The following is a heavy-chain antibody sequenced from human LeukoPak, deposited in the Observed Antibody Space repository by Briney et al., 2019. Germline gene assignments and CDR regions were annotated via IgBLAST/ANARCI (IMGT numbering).Heavy chain of an antibody. CDR1: GFTFSSYG. J-gene: IGHJ4*02. D-gene: IGHD2-21*01. CDR2: IRYDGSNK. V-gene: IGHV3-30*02. CDR3: AKDRAVIASYYFDY. Sequence: PGGSLRPSCAASGFTFSSYGMHWVRQAPGEGLEWVAFIRYDGSNKYYADSVKGRFTISRDNSKNTLYLQMNSLRAEDTAVYYCAKDRAVIASYYFDYWGQGTLVTVSS.